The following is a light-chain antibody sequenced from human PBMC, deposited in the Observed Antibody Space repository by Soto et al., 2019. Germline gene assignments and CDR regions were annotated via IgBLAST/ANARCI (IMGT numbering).Light chain of an antibody. J-gene: IGKJ3*01. CDR2: STS. V-gene: IGKV1-27*01. Sequence: DIQMTQSPSSLSASVGDRVTITCRASQGISNYLAWYQQKPGKIPKVLIYSTSTLQSGVPSRFSGSGSGTDFTITISSLQPEDVATYYCQKYDSAQFTFGPGTKVDIK. CDR3: QKYDSAQFT. CDR1: QGISNY.